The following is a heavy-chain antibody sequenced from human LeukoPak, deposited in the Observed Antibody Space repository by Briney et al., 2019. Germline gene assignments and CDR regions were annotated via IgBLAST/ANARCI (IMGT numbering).Heavy chain of an antibody. CDR2: ISGSGGSR. CDR3: AKEIYGDSTGGRFQH. V-gene: IGHV3-23*01. Sequence: GGSLRLSCAASGFTFSSYSMNWVRQAPGKGLEWVSVISGSGGSRYYADSVKGRFTISRDNSKNTLFLQMNSLRAEDTAVYYCAKEIYGDSTGGRFQHWGQGTLVIVSS. CDR1: GFTFSSYS. J-gene: IGHJ1*01. D-gene: IGHD4-17*01.